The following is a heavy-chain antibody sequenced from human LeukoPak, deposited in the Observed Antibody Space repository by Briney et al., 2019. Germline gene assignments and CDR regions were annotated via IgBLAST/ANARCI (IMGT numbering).Heavy chain of an antibody. Sequence: PGGSLRLSCAASGFTFSGYEMNWVRQAPEKGLEWVSTIGGSDGSTDYADSVKGRFTISRDNFKNTLSLQMKSLRAEDTAVYYCAKEPGYSIGWGIDYWGQGTLVTVSS. CDR1: GFTFSGYE. V-gene: IGHV3-23*01. CDR2: IGGSDGST. J-gene: IGHJ4*02. CDR3: AKEPGYSIGWGIDY. D-gene: IGHD6-19*01.